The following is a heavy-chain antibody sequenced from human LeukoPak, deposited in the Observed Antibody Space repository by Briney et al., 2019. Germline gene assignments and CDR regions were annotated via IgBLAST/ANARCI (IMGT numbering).Heavy chain of an antibody. CDR1: GGSLSGYY. V-gene: IGHV4-34*01. D-gene: IGHD1-26*01. CDR2: INHSGST. Sequence: SETLSLTCAVSGGSLSGYYWTWIRQPPGKGLEWIGEINHSGSTNYNPSLKSRVTISVDTSKNQFSLKLSSVTAADTAVYYCASSGGYWGQGTLVTVSS. J-gene: IGHJ4*02. CDR3: ASSGGY.